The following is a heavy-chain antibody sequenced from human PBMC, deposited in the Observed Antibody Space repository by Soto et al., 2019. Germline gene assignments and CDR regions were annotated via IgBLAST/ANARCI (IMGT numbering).Heavy chain of an antibody. J-gene: IGHJ6*03. CDR2: INPNSGGT. D-gene: IGHD3-9*01. CDR1: GYTFTGYY. CDR3: ATGINFDPYYMDI. Sequence: EASVKVSCKASGYTFTGYYMHWVRQAPGQGLEWMGWINPNSGGTNYAQKFQGWVTMTRDTSISTAYMELSRLRSDDTAVYHCATGINFDPYYMDIWGKGTTVTVSS. V-gene: IGHV1-2*04.